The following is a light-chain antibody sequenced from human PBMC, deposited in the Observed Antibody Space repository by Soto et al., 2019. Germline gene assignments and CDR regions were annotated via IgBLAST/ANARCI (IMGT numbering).Light chain of an antibody. J-gene: IGKJ4*01. Sequence: DIQMTQSPSSLSASVGDRVTITCQASQDISNYLNWYQQKPGTAPKLLIYDASNLETGVPSRFSGSGSVTDFTFTISSPQPEDIATYYCQQYDNLPLTFGGGTKVEIK. V-gene: IGKV1-33*01. CDR1: QDISNY. CDR3: QQYDNLPLT. CDR2: DAS.